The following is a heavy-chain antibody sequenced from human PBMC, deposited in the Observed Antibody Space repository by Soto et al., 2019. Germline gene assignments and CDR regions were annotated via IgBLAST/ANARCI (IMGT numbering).Heavy chain of an antibody. Sequence: SETLSLTCAVYGGSFSGYYWSWIRRPPGKGLEWIGEINHSGSTNYNPSLKSRVTISVDTSKNQFSLKLSSVTAADTAVYYCARARDYYDSSGYLYFDYWGQGXLVTVYS. CDR1: GGSFSGYY. V-gene: IGHV4-34*01. CDR3: ARARDYYDSSGYLYFDY. D-gene: IGHD3-22*01. J-gene: IGHJ4*02. CDR2: INHSGST.